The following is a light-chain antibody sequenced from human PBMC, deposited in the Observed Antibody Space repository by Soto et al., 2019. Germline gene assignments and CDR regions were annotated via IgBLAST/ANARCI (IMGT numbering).Light chain of an antibody. CDR2: DVT. J-gene: IGLJ1*01. CDR1: STDVGDYNY. Sequence: QSALTQPRSVSGSPGQSVTISCTGTSTDVGDYNYVSWYQQHPGKAPKLILYDVTRRPPGVPDRFSASKSGTTASLTISGLQAEDEADYFCCSYAGSYSYVFGTGTKLTVL. CDR3: CSYAGSYSYV. V-gene: IGLV2-11*01.